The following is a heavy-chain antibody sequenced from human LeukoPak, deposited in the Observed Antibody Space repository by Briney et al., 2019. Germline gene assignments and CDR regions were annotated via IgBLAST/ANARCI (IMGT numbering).Heavy chain of an antibody. Sequence: GGSLRLSCAASGFTFSSYAMSWVRQAPGKGLEWVSAISGSGGSTYYADSVKGRFTISRDNSKNTLYLQMNSLRAEDTAVYYCAKDGSVMVSPTYYFDHWGQGVLVTVSS. CDR1: GFTFSSYA. V-gene: IGHV3-23*01. CDR2: ISGSGGST. CDR3: AKDGSVMVSPTYYFDH. D-gene: IGHD3-22*01. J-gene: IGHJ1*01.